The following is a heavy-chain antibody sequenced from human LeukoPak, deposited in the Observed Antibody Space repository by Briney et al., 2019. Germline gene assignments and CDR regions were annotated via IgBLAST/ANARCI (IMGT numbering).Heavy chain of an antibody. J-gene: IGHJ4*02. CDR3: ARVIGSYGDSAY. Sequence: GGSLRLSCAASGFKFGSFSMNWVRQAPGKGLEWLSYITSDSSSTYYSDSVKGRFTISRDNAKNSLYLQMNSPRAEDTAVYYCARVIGSYGDSAYWGQGTLVTVSS. CDR1: GFKFGSFS. D-gene: IGHD4-17*01. CDR2: ITSDSSST. V-gene: IGHV3-48*04.